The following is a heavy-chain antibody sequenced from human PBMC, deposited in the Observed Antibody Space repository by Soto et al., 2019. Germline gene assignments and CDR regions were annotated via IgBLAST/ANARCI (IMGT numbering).Heavy chain of an antibody. Sequence: ASVKVSCKASGYTFTSYTLHWVRQAPGQRLEWMGCINAGNGDTKYSLKFQDRVTITRDTSASTAYMGVSSLRSEDTAIYYCARDRITAAGTHYWGQGTMGIVSA. CDR3: ARDRITAAGTHY. V-gene: IGHV1-3*01. CDR1: GYTFTSYT. CDR2: INAGNGDT. J-gene: IGHJ4*02. D-gene: IGHD6-13*01.